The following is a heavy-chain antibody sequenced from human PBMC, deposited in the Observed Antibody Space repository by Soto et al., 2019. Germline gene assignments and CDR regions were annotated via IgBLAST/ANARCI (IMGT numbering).Heavy chain of an antibody. J-gene: IGHJ4*02. V-gene: IGHV4-31*03. CDR1: GGSISSYY. CDR3: ARGDPYDSSGYYPDY. Sequence: LSLTCTVSGGSISSYYWSWIRQHPGKGLEWIGYIYYSGSTYYNPSLKSRVTISVDTSKNQFSLKLSSVTAADTAVYYCARGDPYDSSGYYPDYWGQGTLVTVSS. CDR2: IYYSGST. D-gene: IGHD3-22*01.